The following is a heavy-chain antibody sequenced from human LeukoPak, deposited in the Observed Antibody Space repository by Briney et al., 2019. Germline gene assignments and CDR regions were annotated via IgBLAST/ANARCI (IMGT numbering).Heavy chain of an antibody. CDR3: ARANYGTSGSNWFDP. CDR1: GGSISSSSYY. CDR2: IYYRGST. D-gene: IGHD3-22*01. V-gene: IGHV4-39*07. Sequence: SETLSLTCTVSGGSISSSSYYWGWIRQPPGKGLEWIGSIYYRGSTYYNLSLKSRLTISVDTSKNQFSLKVSSVTAADTAVYYCARANYGTSGSNWFDPWGPGTLVTVSS. J-gene: IGHJ5*02.